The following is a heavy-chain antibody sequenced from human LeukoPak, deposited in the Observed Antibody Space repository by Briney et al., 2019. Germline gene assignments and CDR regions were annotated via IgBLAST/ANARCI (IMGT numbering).Heavy chain of an antibody. CDR2: ISYDGSNK. V-gene: IGHV3-30*03. Sequence: GGSLRLSCAASGFTFSSYGMHWVRQAPGKGLEWVAVISYDGSNKYYADSVKGRFTISRDNSKNTLYLQMNSLRAEDTAVYYCAITAAGDYWGQGTLVTVSS. J-gene: IGHJ4*02. CDR1: GFTFSSYG. D-gene: IGHD6-13*01. CDR3: AITAAGDY.